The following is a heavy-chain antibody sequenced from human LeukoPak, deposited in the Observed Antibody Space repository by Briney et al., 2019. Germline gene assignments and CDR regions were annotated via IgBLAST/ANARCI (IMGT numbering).Heavy chain of an antibody. CDR3: ARAQQLLNPFDY. J-gene: IGHJ4*02. CDR2: IYYSGST. CDR1: GVSISSGGYY. D-gene: IGHD6-13*01. V-gene: IGHV4-31*03. Sequence: PSQTLSLTCTVSGVSISSGGYYWSWIRQHPGKGLEWIGYIYYSGSTYYNPSLKSRVTISVDTSKNQLSLKLSSVTAADTAVYYCARAQQLLNPFDYWGQGTLVTASS.